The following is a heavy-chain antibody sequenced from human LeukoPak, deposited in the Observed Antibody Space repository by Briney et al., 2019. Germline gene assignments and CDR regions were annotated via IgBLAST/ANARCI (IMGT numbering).Heavy chain of an antibody. V-gene: IGHV3-74*01. CDR1: GFTFNNYW. CDR2: INIDGSTT. D-gene: IGHD6-13*01. J-gene: IGHJ4*02. Sequence: GGSLRLSCAASGFTFNNYWMHWVRQVPGKGLVWVSRINIDGSTTDYADSVKGRFTISRDNAKNTLYLQMNSLRVEDTAVYYCATEYSSSWFGGLDYWGQGTLVTASS. CDR3: ATEYSSSWFGGLDY.